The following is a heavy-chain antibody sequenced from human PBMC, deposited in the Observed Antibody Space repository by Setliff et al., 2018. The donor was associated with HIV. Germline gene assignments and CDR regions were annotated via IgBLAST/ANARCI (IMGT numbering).Heavy chain of an antibody. Sequence: GASVKVSCKASGYTFTRYNIHWVRQAPGQRLEWMGWINGGNGNTKYSQKFQDRVTITRDTSANTAYLELSGLRSEDTAVYYCARDRGRYGDYRDFDYWGQGALVTVSS. CDR3: ARDRGRYGDYRDFDY. V-gene: IGHV1-3*01. CDR2: INGGNGNT. CDR1: GYTFTRYN. J-gene: IGHJ4*02. D-gene: IGHD4-17*01.